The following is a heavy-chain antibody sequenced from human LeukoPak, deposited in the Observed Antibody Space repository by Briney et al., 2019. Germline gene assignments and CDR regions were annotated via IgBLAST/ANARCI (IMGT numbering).Heavy chain of an antibody. J-gene: IGHJ4*02. Sequence: PGGSLRLSCTVSGFTLSSYEMSWIRQAPGKGLEWVSYISSSSSTIYYADSVKGRFTISRDNAKNSLYLQMNSLRAEDTAVYYCARDLGDYGDYWGQGTLVTVSS. CDR3: ARDLGDYGDY. CDR1: GFTLSSYE. D-gene: IGHD4-17*01. CDR2: ISSSSSTI. V-gene: IGHV3-48*01.